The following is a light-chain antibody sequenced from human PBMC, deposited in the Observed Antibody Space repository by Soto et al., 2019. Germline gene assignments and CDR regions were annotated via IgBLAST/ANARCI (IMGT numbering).Light chain of an antibody. CDR2: EDD. Sequence: NFMLTQPHSVSESPGKKVTISCTRSSGSIASNYVQWCQRRPGSAPTTVIYEDDQRPSGVPDRFSGSVDSSSNSASRTISGLKTEDEADYYCQSYDSNNNVFGSGTQLTVL. CDR3: QSYDSNNNV. J-gene: IGLJ6*01. V-gene: IGLV6-57*03. CDR1: SGSIASNY.